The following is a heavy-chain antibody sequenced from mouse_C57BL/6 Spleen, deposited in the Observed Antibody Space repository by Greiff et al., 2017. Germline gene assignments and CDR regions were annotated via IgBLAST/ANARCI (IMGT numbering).Heavy chain of an antibody. CDR3: ARRGHYVGAMDY. V-gene: IGHV1-82*01. Sequence: QVQLQQPGPELVKPGASVKISCKASGYAFSSSWMNWVKQRPGKGLEWIGRIYPGDGDTNYNGKFKGKATLTADKSSSTAYMQLSSLTSEDSAVYFCARRGHYVGAMDYWGQGTSVTVSS. D-gene: IGHD1-1*01. J-gene: IGHJ4*01. CDR2: IYPGDGDT. CDR1: GYAFSSSW.